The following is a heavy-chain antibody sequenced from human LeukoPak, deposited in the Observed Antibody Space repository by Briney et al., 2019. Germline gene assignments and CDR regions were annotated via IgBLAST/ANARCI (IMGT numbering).Heavy chain of an antibody. CDR3: AGGRIAPADLDY. J-gene: IGHJ4*02. CDR2: IKTDGSEK. CDR1: GLTFSNYW. D-gene: IGHD6-13*01. Sequence: GGSLRLSCEGSGLTFSNYWMGWVRQAPGKGLQWVANIKTDGSEKYYVDSVKGRFTISRDKSKNTVFLQMNSLKVEDTAVYYCAGGRIAPADLDYWGQGTLVTVSS. V-gene: IGHV3-7*03.